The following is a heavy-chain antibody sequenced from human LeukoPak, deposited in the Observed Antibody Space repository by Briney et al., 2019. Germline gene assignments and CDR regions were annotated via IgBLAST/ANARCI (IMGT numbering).Heavy chain of an antibody. CDR1: GGSISSSSYY. CDR3: ARHRIAVAGTRGWFDP. D-gene: IGHD6-19*01. V-gene: IGHV4-61*05. J-gene: IGHJ5*02. CDR2: IYYSGST. Sequence: SETLSLTCTVSGGSISSSSYYWSWIRQPPGKGLEWIGYIYYSGSTNYNPSLKSRVTISVDTSKNQFSLKLSSVTAADTAVYYCARHRIAVAGTRGWFDPWGQGTLVTVSS.